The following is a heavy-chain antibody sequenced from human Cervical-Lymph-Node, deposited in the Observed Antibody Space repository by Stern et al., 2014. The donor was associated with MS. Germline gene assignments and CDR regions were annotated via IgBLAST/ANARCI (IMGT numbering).Heavy chain of an antibody. V-gene: IGHV3-30*03. CDR3: ARDYEDTSMLFDH. CDR1: GFTFSSYG. CDR2: ISYDGNHK. J-gene: IGHJ4*02. Sequence: QVQLGQSGGAVVQPGRSLRLSCAASGFTFSSYGMHWVRQAPGKGLEWVTVISYDGNHKYYAASVKGRLTISRDNSKNTLHLQMNSVTPDDTAIYYCARDYEDTSMLFDHWGQGTLVTVSS. D-gene: IGHD2-8*01.